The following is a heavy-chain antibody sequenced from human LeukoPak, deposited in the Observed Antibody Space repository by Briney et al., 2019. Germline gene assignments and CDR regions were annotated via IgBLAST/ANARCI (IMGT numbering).Heavy chain of an antibody. J-gene: IGHJ4*02. CDR2: ISYDGSNK. CDR1: GFTFSSYA. Sequence: GGSLRLSCAASGFTFSSYAMYWVRQAPGKGLEWVAVISYDGSNKYYADSVKGRFTISRDNSKSTLYLQMNSLRAEDTAVYYCARDRVGATDYFDYWGQGTLVTVSS. V-gene: IGHV3-30-3*01. CDR3: ARDRVGATDYFDY. D-gene: IGHD1-26*01.